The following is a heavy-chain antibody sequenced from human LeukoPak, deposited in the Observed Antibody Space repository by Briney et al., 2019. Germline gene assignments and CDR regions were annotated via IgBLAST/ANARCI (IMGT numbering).Heavy chain of an antibody. CDR1: GYSISSGYY. J-gene: IGHJ4*02. D-gene: IGHD3-16*02. Sequence: PSETLSLTCTVSGYSISSGYYWGWIRQPPGKGLEWIGSIYHSGSTYYNPSLKSRVTISVDTSKNQFSLKLSSVTAADTAVYYCAGGASVWGVIGSGDPHWGQGTLVTVSS. V-gene: IGHV4-38-2*02. CDR3: AGGASVWGVIGSGDPH. CDR2: IYHSGST.